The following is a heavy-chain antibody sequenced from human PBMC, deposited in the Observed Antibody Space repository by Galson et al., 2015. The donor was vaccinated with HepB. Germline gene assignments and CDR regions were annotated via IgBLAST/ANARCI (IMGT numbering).Heavy chain of an antibody. V-gene: IGHV4-34*01. CDR1: GGSFSGYY. D-gene: IGHD4-17*01. Sequence: SETLSLTCAVYGGSFSGYYWSWIRQPPGKGLEWIGEINHSGSTNYNPSLKSRVTISVDTSKNQFSLKLSSVTAADTAVYYCACYGSMTTVTTGWGQGTLVTVSS. CDR2: INHSGST. CDR3: ACYGSMTTVTTG. J-gene: IGHJ4*02.